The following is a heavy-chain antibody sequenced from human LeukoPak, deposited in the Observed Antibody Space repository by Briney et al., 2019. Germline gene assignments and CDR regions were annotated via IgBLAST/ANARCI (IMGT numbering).Heavy chain of an antibody. D-gene: IGHD6-13*01. Sequence: GGSLRLSCAASGFTFSSYSMNWVRQAPGKGLEWVSAISGSGGSTYYADSVKGRFTISRDNSKNTLYLQMNSLRAEDTAVYYCAKGFIAAAGTMDYWGQGTLVTVSS. V-gene: IGHV3-23*01. CDR1: GFTFSSYS. CDR2: ISGSGGST. CDR3: AKGFIAAAGTMDY. J-gene: IGHJ4*02.